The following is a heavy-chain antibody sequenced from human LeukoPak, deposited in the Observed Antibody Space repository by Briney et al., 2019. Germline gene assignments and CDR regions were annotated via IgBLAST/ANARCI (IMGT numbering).Heavy chain of an antibody. CDR3: ARGRGLLWFGELNWYFDL. CDR2: INSDGSST. V-gene: IGHV3-74*01. J-gene: IGHJ2*01. Sequence: GGSLRLSCAASGFTFSSYWMHWVRQAPGKGLVWVSRINSDGSSTSYADSVKGRFTISKDNAKNTLYLQMNSLRAEDTAVYYCARGRGLLWFGELNWYFDLWGRGTLVTVSS. CDR1: GFTFSSYW. D-gene: IGHD3-10*01.